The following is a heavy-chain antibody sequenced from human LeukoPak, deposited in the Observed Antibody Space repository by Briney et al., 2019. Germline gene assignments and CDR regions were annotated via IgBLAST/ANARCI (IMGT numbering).Heavy chain of an antibody. CDR1: GYTFTGYY. V-gene: IGHV1-2*02. J-gene: IGHJ6*02. CDR2: INPNSGGT. D-gene: IGHD1-26*01. CDR3: ARDLVGARIRDVHYYYYYGMDV. Sequence: GASVKVSCKASGYTFTGYYMHWVRQAPGQGLEWMGWINPNSGGTNYAQKFQGRVTMTRDTSISTAYMELSRLRSDDTAVYYCARDLVGARIRDVHYYYYYGMDVWGQGTTVTVSS.